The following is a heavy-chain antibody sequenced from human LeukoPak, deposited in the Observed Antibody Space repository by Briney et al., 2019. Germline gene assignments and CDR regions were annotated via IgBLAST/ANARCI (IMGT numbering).Heavy chain of an antibody. V-gene: IGHV1-2*02. CDR2: INPNSGGT. D-gene: IGHD4-11*01. CDR3: ARGATVTTYHYYYMDV. Sequence: ASVKGSCKASGYTFTGYYMHWVRQAPGQGLEWMGWINPNSGGTNYAQKFQGRVTMTRDTSISTAYMELSRLRSDDTAVYYCARGATVTTYHYYYMDVWGKGTTVTVSS. CDR1: GYTFTGYY. J-gene: IGHJ6*03.